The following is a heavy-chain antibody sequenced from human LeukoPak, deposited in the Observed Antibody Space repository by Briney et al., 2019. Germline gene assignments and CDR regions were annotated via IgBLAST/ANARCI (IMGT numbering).Heavy chain of an antibody. D-gene: IGHD2/OR15-2a*01. Sequence: AASVKVSRKASGYTFTSYDINWVRQATGQGLEWMGWMNPNSGNTGYAQKFQGRVTMTRNTSISTAYMELSSLRSEDTAVYYCARVVIQPYRAFDIWGQGTMVTVSS. CDR2: MNPNSGNT. CDR3: ARVVIQPYRAFDI. CDR1: GYTFTSYD. V-gene: IGHV1-8*01. J-gene: IGHJ3*02.